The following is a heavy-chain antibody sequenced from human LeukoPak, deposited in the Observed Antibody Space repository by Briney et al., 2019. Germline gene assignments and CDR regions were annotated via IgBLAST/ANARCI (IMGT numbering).Heavy chain of an antibody. CDR2: ISYDGSNK. CDR1: GFTFSNYG. J-gene: IGHJ4*02. CDR3: AKDSSLAAADY. V-gene: IGHV3-30*18. D-gene: IGHD6-13*01. Sequence: GRSLRLSCAASGFTFSNYGMHWVRQAPGKGLEWVAVISYDGSNKYYADSVKGRFTISRDNSKNTPYLQMNSLRAEDTAVYYCAKDSSLAAADYWGQGTLVTVSS.